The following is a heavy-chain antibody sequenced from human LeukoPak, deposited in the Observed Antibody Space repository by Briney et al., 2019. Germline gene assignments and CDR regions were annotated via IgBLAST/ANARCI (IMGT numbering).Heavy chain of an antibody. CDR3: AKSPRLTAPRADY. V-gene: IGHV3-23*01. J-gene: IGHJ4*02. CDR1: GFTFSSYA. CDR2: ISGSGGST. Sequence: GGSLRLSCAASGFTFSSYAMSWVRQAPGKGLEWVSAISGSGGSTYYADSVKGRFTISRDNSNNTLYLQMNSLRGEDTAVYYRAKSPRLTAPRADYWGQGTLVTVSS.